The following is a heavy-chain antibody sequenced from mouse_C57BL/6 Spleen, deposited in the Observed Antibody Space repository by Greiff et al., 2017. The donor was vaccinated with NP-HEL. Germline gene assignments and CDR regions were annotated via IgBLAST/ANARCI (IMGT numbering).Heavy chain of an antibody. CDR3: TRGDGYYAWFAY. D-gene: IGHD2-3*01. V-gene: IGHV1-15*01. CDR2: IDPETGGT. J-gene: IGHJ3*01. CDR1: GYTFTDYE. Sequence: QVQLKESGAELVRPGASVTLSCKASGYTFTDYEMHWVKQTPVHGLEWIGAIDPETGGTAYNQKFKGKAILTADKSSSTAYMELRSLTSEDSAVYYCTRGDGYYAWFAYWGQGTLVTVSA.